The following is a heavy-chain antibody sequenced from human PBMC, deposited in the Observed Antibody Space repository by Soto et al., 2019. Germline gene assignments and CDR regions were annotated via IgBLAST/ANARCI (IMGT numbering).Heavy chain of an antibody. CDR2: FNWNSGSI. Sequence: EVQLVESGGCLVQPGRSLRLSCAASGFTFDDYAMHWVRQVPGKGLEWVSGFNWNSGSIGYADSVKGRFAISRDNAKNSLHLQMNSLRAEDTAFYYCVKDESINWYSGHFRHWGQGTLVTVSS. V-gene: IGHV3-9*01. D-gene: IGHD6-13*01. J-gene: IGHJ1*01. CDR3: VKDESINWYSGHFRH. CDR1: GFTFDDYA.